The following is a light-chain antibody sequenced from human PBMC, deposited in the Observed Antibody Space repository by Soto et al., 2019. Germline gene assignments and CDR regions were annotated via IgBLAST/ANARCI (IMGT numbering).Light chain of an antibody. CDR3: SSFTSRFTFV. Sequence: QSVLTQPASVSGSPGQSIAISCTGTRSDVGAYNYASWYQQHPGKAPKLMISEVTNRPSGVSDRFSGSKSGNTASLTISGLQAEDVTDYYCSSFTSRFTFVFGTGTKVTVL. CDR2: EVT. CDR1: RSDVGAYNY. V-gene: IGLV2-14*01. J-gene: IGLJ1*01.